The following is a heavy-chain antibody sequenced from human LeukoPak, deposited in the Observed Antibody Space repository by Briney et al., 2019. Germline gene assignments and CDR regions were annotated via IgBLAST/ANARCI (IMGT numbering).Heavy chain of an antibody. J-gene: IGHJ4*02. CDR3: ARAGGVLVPAADY. Sequence: ASVKVSCKASGYTFTGYYMHWGRQAPGQGLEWMGWINPNSGGTNYAQKFQGRVTMTRDTSISTAYMELSRLRSDDTAVYYCARAGGVLVPAADYWGQGTLVTVSS. CDR1: GYTFTGYY. V-gene: IGHV1-2*02. CDR2: INPNSGGT. D-gene: IGHD2-2*01.